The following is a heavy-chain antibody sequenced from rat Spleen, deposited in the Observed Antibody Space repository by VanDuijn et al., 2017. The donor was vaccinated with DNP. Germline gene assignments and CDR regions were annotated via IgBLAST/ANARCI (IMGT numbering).Heavy chain of an antibody. CDR3: SKGNGGFAP. CDR1: GFTFSSYW. Sequence: EVQLVETGGSLVQPGRSLKLSCVASGFTFSSYWMYWIRQAPGKGLEWVASIHTDGGTTYYPDSVKGRFTITRDNAENTVYRHMNSLRSEDTATYHSSKGNGGFAPGGQGTLGGVSS. J-gene: IGHJ3*01. V-gene: IGHV5-58*01. D-gene: IGHD4-4*01. CDR2: IHTDGGTT.